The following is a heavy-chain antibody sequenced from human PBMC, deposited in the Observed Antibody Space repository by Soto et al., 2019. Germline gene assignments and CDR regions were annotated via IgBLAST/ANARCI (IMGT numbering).Heavy chain of an antibody. J-gene: IGHJ4*02. V-gene: IGHV3-30*04. CDR2: ITRDGYNK. CDR1: GFIFKNYA. Sequence: QVQLVESGGGVVQPGRSLRLSCAVSGFIFKNYALNWVRQAPGKGLEWVASITRDGYNKYYADSVKGRFTISRDNSKNPLSLKMSALRVEDSSVYYCTKSSGGSSSVGMAYWGPGTLVTVPS. D-gene: IGHD6-6*01. CDR3: TKSSGGSSSVGMAY.